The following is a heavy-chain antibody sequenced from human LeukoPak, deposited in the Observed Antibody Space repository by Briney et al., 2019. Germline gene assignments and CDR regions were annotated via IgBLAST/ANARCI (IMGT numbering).Heavy chain of an antibody. Sequence: SETLSLTCTVSGGSISSYYWSWIRQPAGKGLEWIGRIYTSGSTNYNPSLKSRVTMSVDTSKNQFSLKLSSVTAADTAVYYCARENSDYDFWSGYNDYYYYYMDVWGKGTTVTVSS. CDR1: GGSISSYY. CDR2: IYTSGST. J-gene: IGHJ6*03. V-gene: IGHV4-4*07. D-gene: IGHD3-3*01. CDR3: ARENSDYDFWSGYNDYYYYYMDV.